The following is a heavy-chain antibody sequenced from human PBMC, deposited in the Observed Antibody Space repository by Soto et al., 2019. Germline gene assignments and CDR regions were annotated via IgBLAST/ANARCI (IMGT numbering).Heavy chain of an antibody. CDR1: GFTFSSYS. D-gene: IGHD4-17*01. CDR2: ISSSSSYI. Sequence: EVQLVESGGGLVKPGGSLRLSCAASGFTFSSYSMNWVRQAPGKGLEWVSSISSSSSYIYYADSVKGRFTISRDNAKNSLYLQMNSLRAEDTAVYYCARENGEIYWYFDLWAVAPWSLSPQ. J-gene: IGHJ2*01. V-gene: IGHV3-21*01. CDR3: ARENGEIYWYFDL.